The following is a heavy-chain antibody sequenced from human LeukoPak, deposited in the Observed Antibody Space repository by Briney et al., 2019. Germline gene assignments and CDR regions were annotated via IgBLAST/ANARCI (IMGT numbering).Heavy chain of an antibody. CDR2: IYYSGST. CDR3: ARLAGYYYDSSGYYYFDY. D-gene: IGHD3-22*01. CDR1: GGSISSYY. Sequence: PSETLSLTCTVSGGSISSYYWSWIRQPPGKGLEWIGYIYYSGSTNYNPSLKSRVTISVDTSKNQFSLKLSSVTAADTAVYYCARLAGYYYDSSGYYYFDYWGQGTLVTVSS. J-gene: IGHJ4*02. V-gene: IGHV4-59*08.